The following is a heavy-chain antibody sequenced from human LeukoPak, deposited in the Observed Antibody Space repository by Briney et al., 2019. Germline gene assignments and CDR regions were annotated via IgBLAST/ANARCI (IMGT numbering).Heavy chain of an antibody. D-gene: IGHD2-8*02. CDR3: ARGRGYCTGVSCDIDY. Sequence: PGGSLRLSCAASGFTFNAYSMNWVRQAPGKGLECVSNIISRGDTTHYAASVKGRFTISRDNAKNSVFLHLNSLRGDDTAVYYCARGRGYCTGVSCDIDYWGQGTLVTVSS. V-gene: IGHV3-48*04. CDR2: IISRGDTT. CDR1: GFTFNAYS. J-gene: IGHJ4*02.